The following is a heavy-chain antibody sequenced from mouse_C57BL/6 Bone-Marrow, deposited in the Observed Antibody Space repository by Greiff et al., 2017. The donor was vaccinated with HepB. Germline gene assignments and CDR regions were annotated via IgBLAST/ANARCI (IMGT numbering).Heavy chain of an antibody. CDR3: SRRFITTVVATDYAMDY. D-gene: IGHD1-1*01. Sequence: EVQRVESGGGLVQPGGSLKLSCAASGFTFSDYYMYWVRQTPEKRLEWVAYISNGGGSTYYPDTVKGRFTISRDNAKNTLYLQMSRLKSEDTAMYYCSRRFITTVVATDYAMDYWGQGTSVTVSS. CDR2: ISNGGGST. J-gene: IGHJ4*01. CDR1: GFTFSDYY. V-gene: IGHV5-12*01.